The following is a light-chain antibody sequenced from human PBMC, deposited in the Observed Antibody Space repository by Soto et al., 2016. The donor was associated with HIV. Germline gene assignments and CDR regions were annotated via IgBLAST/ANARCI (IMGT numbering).Light chain of an antibody. CDR2: AAS. CDR1: QDISNS. CDR3: QQYYNTPRT. V-gene: IGKV1-NL1*01. J-gene: IGKJ2*01. Sequence: DIQMTQPPSSLSASVGDRVTITCRASQDISNSLTWYQQKPGKAPKLLLYAASTLESGVPSRFSGSGSGTDYSLTISSLQPEDFATYYCQQYYNTPRTFGQGTKLEIK.